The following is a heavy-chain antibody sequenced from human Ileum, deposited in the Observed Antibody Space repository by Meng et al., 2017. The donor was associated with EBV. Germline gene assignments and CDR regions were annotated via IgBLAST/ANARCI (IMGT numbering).Heavy chain of an antibody. Sequence: QLQLQESGPGLLKPSETLSLTCTVSGGSVTSDSYYWSWLRQSPGKGLEWIGYIYYSGSTNYNPSLKRRVTISVDTSKNQFSLNLGSVTAADTATYYCATLRRIYWNYGLRGGHFDFWGQGTLVTVSS. CDR2: IYYSGST. CDR1: GGSVTSDSYY. D-gene: IGHD1-7*01. V-gene: IGHV4-61*01. CDR3: ATLRRIYWNYGLRGGHFDF. J-gene: IGHJ4*02.